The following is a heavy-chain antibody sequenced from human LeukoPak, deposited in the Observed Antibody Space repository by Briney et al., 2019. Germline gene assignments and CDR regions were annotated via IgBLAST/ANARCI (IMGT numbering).Heavy chain of an antibody. CDR1: GFTFSNYA. J-gene: IGHJ4*02. V-gene: IGHV3-23*01. CDR2: ISGSGSNT. CDR3: AKEKKYYYDGSGYPGYDY. D-gene: IGHD3-22*01. Sequence: GGSLRLSCAASGFTFSNYAMSWVRQAPGKGLEWVSAISGSGSNTYYADSVKGRFTISRDNSKNTLYLQMNSLRAEDTAVYYCAKEKKYYYDGSGYPGYDYWGQGTLVTVSS.